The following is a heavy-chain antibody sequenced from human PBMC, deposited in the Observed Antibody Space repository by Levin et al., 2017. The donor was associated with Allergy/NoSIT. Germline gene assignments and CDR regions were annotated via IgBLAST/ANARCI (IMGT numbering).Heavy chain of an antibody. CDR1: GDAFSSSDT. CDR3: ARASRATRMDV. Sequence: SVKVSCKASGDAFSSSDTINWVRQAPGQGLEWMGRIITILGIANYAQKFQGRVTITADKSTSTAYMELSSLRSEDTAVYYCARASRATRMDVWGQGTTVTISS. CDR2: IITILGIA. J-gene: IGHJ6*02. V-gene: IGHV1-69*02.